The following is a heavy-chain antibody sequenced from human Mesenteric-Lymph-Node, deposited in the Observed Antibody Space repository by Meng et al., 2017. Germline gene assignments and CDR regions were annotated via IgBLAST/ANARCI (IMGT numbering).Heavy chain of an antibody. CDR2: ISSSGSTI. CDR3: AHLGAYGDSSGFDH. D-gene: IGHD4-17*01. J-gene: IGHJ4*02. CDR1: GFTFSDYY. V-gene: IGHV3-11*04. Sequence: GESLKISCAASGFTFSDYYMSWIRQAPGKGLEWVSYISSSGSTIYYADSVKGRFTISRDNAKNSLYLQMNSLRVDDTAVYYCAHLGAYGDSSGFDHWGQGTLVTVSS.